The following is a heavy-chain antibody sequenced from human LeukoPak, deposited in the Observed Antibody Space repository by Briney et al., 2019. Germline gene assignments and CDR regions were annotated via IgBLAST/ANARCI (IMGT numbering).Heavy chain of an antibody. V-gene: IGHV4-59*08. J-gene: IGHJ4*02. D-gene: IGHD1-26*01. CDR2: IYYSGST. CDR3: ARHDRNSGRYYDFDY. CDR1: GGSITNYY. Sequence: SDTLSLTCTVSGGSITNYYWSWIRQPPGQGLEWIGYIYYSGSTEYNPSLKSRVTISVDTSKNQFSLKLTSVTAADSATYYCARHDRNSGRYYDFDYWGQGTLVTVSS.